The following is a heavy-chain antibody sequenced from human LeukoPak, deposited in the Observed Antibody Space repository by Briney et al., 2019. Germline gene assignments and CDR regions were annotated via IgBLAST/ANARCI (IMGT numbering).Heavy chain of an antibody. CDR3: ARRHYYDSSGYID. Sequence: SETLSLTCAVYGGSCSGYYWSWIRQPPGKGLEWIGEINHSGSTNYNPSLKSRVTISVDTSKNQFSLKLSSVTAADTAVYYYARRHYYDSSGYIDWGQGTLVTVSS. CDR1: GGSCSGYY. V-gene: IGHV4-34*01. CDR2: INHSGST. D-gene: IGHD3-22*01. J-gene: IGHJ4*02.